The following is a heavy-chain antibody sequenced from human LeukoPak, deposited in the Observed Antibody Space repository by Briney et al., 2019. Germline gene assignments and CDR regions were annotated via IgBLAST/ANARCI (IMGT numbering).Heavy chain of an antibody. V-gene: IGHV1-8*01. J-gene: IGHJ4*02. D-gene: IGHD3-3*01. Sequence: ASVKVSCKASGYTFTSYDFNWVRQATGQRPEWMGWMSPNSGDTGYAQKFQDRVTMTRNTSISTAYMELSSLRSDDTAVYYCARVENLEWLFILDYWGQGTLVTVSS. CDR2: MSPNSGDT. CDR3: ARVENLEWLFILDY. CDR1: GYTFTSYD.